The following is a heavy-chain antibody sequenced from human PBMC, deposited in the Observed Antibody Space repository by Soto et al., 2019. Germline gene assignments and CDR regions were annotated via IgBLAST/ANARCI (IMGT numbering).Heavy chain of an antibody. CDR1: GGSISSSNW. D-gene: IGHD3-10*01. V-gene: IGHV4-4*02. Sequence: QVQLQESGPGLVKPSGTLSLTCAVSGGSISSSNWWSWVRQPPGKGLEWIGEIYHSGNTNYNPSLKRPVTMAADKSRNQFSLKLSCVTAADTAVYYSARRWGEARVDYWGQGTLVTVSS. CDR2: IYHSGNT. J-gene: IGHJ4*02. CDR3: ARRWGEARVDY.